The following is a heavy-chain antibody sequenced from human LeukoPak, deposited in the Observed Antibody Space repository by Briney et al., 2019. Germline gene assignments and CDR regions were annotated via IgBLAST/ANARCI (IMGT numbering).Heavy chain of an antibody. V-gene: IGHV4-39*01. Sequence: SETLSLTCSVSGGSVTSGGFYWRWLRQPPGKGPEWIATIYYTGSTYYDPSLKSRVTISIDTSKNQFSLRLTSVTATDTAVYHCARHSGSGSLSRPFDPWGQGTLVTVSS. CDR1: GGSVTSGGFY. CDR3: ARHSGSGSLSRPFDP. D-gene: IGHD3-10*01. CDR2: IYYTGST. J-gene: IGHJ5*02.